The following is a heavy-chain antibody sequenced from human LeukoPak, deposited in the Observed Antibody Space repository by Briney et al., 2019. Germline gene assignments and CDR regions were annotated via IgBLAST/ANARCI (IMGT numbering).Heavy chain of an antibody. CDR3: ARGVLHDSSGYPFDY. CDR2: IYTSGRT. J-gene: IGHJ4*02. D-gene: IGHD3-22*01. Sequence: SETLSLTCTVPGGSIRYYFWSWIRQPPGNGLEWIGCIYTSGRTNYNPSLKSRVTISVDTSKNQFSLNLSSVTAADTAVYYCARGVLHDSSGYPFDYWGRGTLVTVSS. V-gene: IGHV4-4*09. CDR1: GGSIRYYF.